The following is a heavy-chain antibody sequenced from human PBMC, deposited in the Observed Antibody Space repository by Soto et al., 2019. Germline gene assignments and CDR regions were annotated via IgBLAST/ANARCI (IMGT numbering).Heavy chain of an antibody. V-gene: IGHV3-48*03. J-gene: IGHJ4*02. D-gene: IGHD3-16*01. Sequence: EVQLVESGGGLVQPGGSLRLSCAASGFTFSSYEMNWVRQAPGKGLEWVSYISSSGSTIYYADSVKGRFNISRDNAKNSLYLKMNSLRAEDTAVYYCARKVMITFGDWGQGTLVTVSS. CDR1: GFTFSSYE. CDR3: ARKVMITFGD. CDR2: ISSSGSTI.